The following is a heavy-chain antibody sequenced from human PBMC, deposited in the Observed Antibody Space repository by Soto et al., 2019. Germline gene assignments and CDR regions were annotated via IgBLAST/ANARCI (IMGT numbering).Heavy chain of an antibody. V-gene: IGHV4-39*01. CDR2: FYSGST. Sequence: QVQLQESGPGLVKPSETLSLTCIVSGASISSRSSYWGWIRQPPGKGLEWVGTFYSGSTYNNPSLQRRVTISVDTSKNQFSLKLSSVAAEDTAIYYCATTRGIAVGGSFDHWGQGTLVTFSS. D-gene: IGHD6-13*01. CDR1: GASISSRSSY. J-gene: IGHJ5*02. CDR3: ATTRGIAVGGSFDH.